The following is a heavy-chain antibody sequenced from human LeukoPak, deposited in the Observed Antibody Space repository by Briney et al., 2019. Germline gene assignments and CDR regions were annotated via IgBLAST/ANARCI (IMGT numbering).Heavy chain of an antibody. V-gene: IGHV4-34*01. Sequence: SETLSLTCAVYGGSFSGYYWSWIPQPPGKGLEWIGEINHSGSTNYNPSLKSRVTISVDTSKNQFSLKLSSVTAADTAVYYCARGPRRWAAAMRAFDIWGQGTMVTVSS. CDR1: GGSFSGYY. CDR3: ARGPRRWAAAMRAFDI. J-gene: IGHJ3*02. D-gene: IGHD2-2*01. CDR2: INHSGST.